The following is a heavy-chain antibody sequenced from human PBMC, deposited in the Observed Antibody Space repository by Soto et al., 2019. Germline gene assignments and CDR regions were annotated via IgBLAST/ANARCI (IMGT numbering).Heavy chain of an antibody. CDR1: GRSFSGYY. J-gene: IGHJ6*02. V-gene: IGHV4-34*01. CDR2: INHGGST. CDR3: ARARITMVRGVISLVYYYYGMDV. D-gene: IGHD3-10*01. Sequence: SETLSLTYAAYGRSFSGYYWCWMPQAPGMGLGWIGEINHGGSTNYNPSLKSRVTISVDTSKNQFSLKLSSVPAADTAVYYCARARITMVRGVISLVYYYYGMDVWGQGTTVS.